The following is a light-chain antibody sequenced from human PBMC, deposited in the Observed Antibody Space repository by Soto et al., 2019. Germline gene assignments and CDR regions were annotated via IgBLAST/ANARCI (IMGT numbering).Light chain of an antibody. V-gene: IGKV3-20*01. CDR1: QSVSSSY. CDR3: QQYGTSEII. J-gene: IGKJ5*01. CDR2: GAS. Sequence: EIWLTQSPDTLSVSPGERATLSCRASQSVSSSYLAWYQKKTGQAPRLLIYGASSRATGIPERLSGSGYGTDLTLTISRLEPEDFSVFYCQQYGTSEIIFGQGTRLEIK.